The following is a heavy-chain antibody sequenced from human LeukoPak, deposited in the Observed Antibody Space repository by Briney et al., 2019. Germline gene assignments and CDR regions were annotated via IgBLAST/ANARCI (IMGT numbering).Heavy chain of an antibody. D-gene: IGHD3-10*01. CDR2: IYPGDSDT. J-gene: IGHJ4*02. V-gene: IGHV5-51*01. Sequence: GESLKISCKGSGYSFTSYWIGWVRQMPGKGLEWMGIIYPGDSDTRYSPSFQGQVTISADKSISTAYLQWSSLKASDTAMYYCARHYYYGSGSLNGIGYWGQGTLVTVSS. CDR1: GYSFTSYW. CDR3: ARHYYYGSGSLNGIGY.